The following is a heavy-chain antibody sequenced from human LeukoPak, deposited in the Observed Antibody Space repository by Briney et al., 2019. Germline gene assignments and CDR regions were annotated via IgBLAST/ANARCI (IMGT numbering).Heavy chain of an antibody. J-gene: IGHJ4*02. D-gene: IGHD6-19*01. CDR1: GFTFSDHA. CDR3: AKVSWLGTLPSYHFDS. Sequence: GGSLRHSCAASGFTFSDHAMSWVRQAPGKGLEWVSAIRGTGTTTFYAASVKGRFTISRDNSKNTADLQMNSLRAEDTAVYYCAKVSWLGTLPSYHFDSWGQGTQVTVSS. CDR2: IRGTGTTT. V-gene: IGHV3-23*01.